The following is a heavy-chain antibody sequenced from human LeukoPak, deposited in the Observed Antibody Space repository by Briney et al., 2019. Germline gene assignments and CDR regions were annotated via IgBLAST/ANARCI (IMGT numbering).Heavy chain of an antibody. CDR1: GYTFTSYG. V-gene: IGHV1-18*01. CDR2: ISAYNGNT. CDR3: ARAVSPNSQRYDYAWGSYLITDY. J-gene: IGHJ4*02. D-gene: IGHD3-16*02. Sequence: ASVKVSCKASGYTFTSYGISWVRQAPGQGLEWMGWISAYNGNTNYAQKLQGRVTMTTDTSTSTAYMELRSLRSDDTAVYYCARAVSPNSQRYDYAWGSYLITDYWGQGTLVTVSS.